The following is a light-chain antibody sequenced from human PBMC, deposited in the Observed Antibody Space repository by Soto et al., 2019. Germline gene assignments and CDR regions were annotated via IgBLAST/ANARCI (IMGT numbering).Light chain of an antibody. V-gene: IGKV1-5*03. CDR3: QQYDSYSWT. CDR1: QSISNW. J-gene: IGKJ1*01. Sequence: DIQMTQSPSTLSASVGDRVTITCRASQSISNWLAWYQQKPGKAPRLLIYKASSLQSGVPSRFSGSGSGTEFTLTISSLQPDDFATYYCQQYDSYSWTFGRGTNVEI. CDR2: KAS.